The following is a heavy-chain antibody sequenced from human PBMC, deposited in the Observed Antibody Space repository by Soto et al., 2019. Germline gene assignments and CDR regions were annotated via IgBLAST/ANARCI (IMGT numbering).Heavy chain of an antibody. Sequence: EVQVVESGGGLVQPGGSLRLSCVVSGFTFSSSWMHWVRQGPGKGLVWVSRINSDGSYINYADSVKGRFTTSRDNAKNMLYLQMNSLRAEDSALYYFVTGWSDYWGQGTLVTVSS. J-gene: IGHJ4*02. V-gene: IGHV3-74*01. D-gene: IGHD2-15*01. CDR3: VTGWSDY. CDR2: INSDGSYI. CDR1: GFTFSSSW.